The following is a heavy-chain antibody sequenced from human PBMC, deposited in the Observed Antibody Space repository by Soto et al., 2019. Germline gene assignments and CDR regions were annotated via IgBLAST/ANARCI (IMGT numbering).Heavy chain of an antibody. Sequence: QITLKESGPTLVKSTQTLTLTCTFSGFSLSSGGGAVGWIRQPPGKALEWLAIIYASGGTHYSPSLKTRLTITKDTSTNQVVVTMTNMDPVDTATYYCGHRRDVATRCWFDPWGQGILVTVSS. J-gene: IGHJ5*02. CDR2: IYASGGT. V-gene: IGHV2-5*01. CDR1: GFSLSSGGGA. D-gene: IGHD6-6*01. CDR3: GHRRDVATRCWFDP.